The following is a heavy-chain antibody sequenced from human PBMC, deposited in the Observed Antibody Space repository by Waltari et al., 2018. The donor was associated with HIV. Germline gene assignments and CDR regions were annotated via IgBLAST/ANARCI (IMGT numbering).Heavy chain of an antibody. V-gene: IGHV3-30*18. CDR1: GFTFSSYG. Sequence: QVQLVESGGGVVQPGRSLRLSCAASGFTFSSYGMHWVRQAPGKGLEWVAVISYDGSNKYEADSVKGRFTISRDNSKNTLYLQMNSLRAEDTAVYYCAKPKTGGYSLYYFDYWGQGTLVTVSS. CDR3: AKPKTGGYSLYYFDY. CDR2: ISYDGSNK. J-gene: IGHJ4*02. D-gene: IGHD5-18*01.